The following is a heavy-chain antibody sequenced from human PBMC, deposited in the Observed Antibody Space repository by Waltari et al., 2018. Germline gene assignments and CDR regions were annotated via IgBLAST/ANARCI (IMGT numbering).Heavy chain of an antibody. Sequence: QLQLQESGPGLVKPSEPLSLTSDVSGGFIIIAAYSWGWVRQPPGKGLEFIGSMYYSGSTYYNPSLKSRVTISVDTSQNQFSLRLSSVTAADTAVYYCARQDYYYVKGYFDLWGRGTLVTVSS. V-gene: IGHV4-39*01. CDR2: MYYSGST. CDR3: ARQDYYYVKGYFDL. J-gene: IGHJ2*01. D-gene: IGHD3-22*01. CDR1: GGFIIIAAYS.